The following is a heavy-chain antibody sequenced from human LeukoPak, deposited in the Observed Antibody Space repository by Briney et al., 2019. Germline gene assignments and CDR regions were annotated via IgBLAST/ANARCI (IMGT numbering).Heavy chain of an antibody. CDR2: IKEDGSEK. D-gene: IGHD3-3*01. CDR1: GFTFNTYW. J-gene: IGHJ6*03. V-gene: IGHV3-7*01. CDR3: ARDYQYYDFWSGYYDYYYYMDV. Sequence: GGSLRLSCTASGFTFNTYWMTWVRQTPGKGLEWVANIKEDGSEKYYVDSVKGRFTISRDNAKNSLYLQMNSLRAEDTAVYYCARDYQYYDFWSGYYDYYYYMDVWGKGTTVTVSS.